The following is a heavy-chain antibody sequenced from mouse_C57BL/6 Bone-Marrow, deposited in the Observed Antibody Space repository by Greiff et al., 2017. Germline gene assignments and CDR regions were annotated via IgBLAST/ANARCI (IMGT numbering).Heavy chain of an antibody. CDR2: IYPGDGDT. D-gene: IGHD1-1*01. CDR3: AREDYYGSSYGYFDV. Sequence: QVHVKQSGAELVKPGASVKISCKASGYAFSSYWMNWVKQRPGKGLEWIGQIYPGDGDTNYNGKFKGKATLTADKSSSTAYMQLSSLTSEDSAVYYCAREDYYGSSYGYFDVWGTGTTVTVSS. V-gene: IGHV1-80*01. J-gene: IGHJ1*03. CDR1: GYAFSSYW.